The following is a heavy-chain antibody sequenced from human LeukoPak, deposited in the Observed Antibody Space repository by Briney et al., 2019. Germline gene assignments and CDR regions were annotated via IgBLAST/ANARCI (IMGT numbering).Heavy chain of an antibody. V-gene: IGHV4-59*01. J-gene: IGHJ6*03. Sequence: SETLSLTCTVSGGSISSYYWSWIRQPPGKGLEWIGYSCNSGANNYNRSLKSGVTISVDTPKNQFSLKLSSVTAADTAVYYCARAPGEDCSSTSCTQPNYYYYYYMDVWGKGTTVTVSS. CDR2: SCNSGAN. D-gene: IGHD2-2*01. CDR1: GGSISSYY. CDR3: ARAPGEDCSSTSCTQPNYYYYYYMDV.